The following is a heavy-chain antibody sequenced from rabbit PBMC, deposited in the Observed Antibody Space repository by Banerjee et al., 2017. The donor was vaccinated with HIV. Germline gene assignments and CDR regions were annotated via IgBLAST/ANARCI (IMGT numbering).Heavy chain of an antibody. CDR1: GFTLSSYY. V-gene: IGHV1S7*01. CDR3: ARDLVAVIGWNFSL. J-gene: IGHJ6*01. D-gene: IGHD1-1*01. CDR2: IDPVFGIT. Sequence: HLKGSGGGLVQPGGSLKLSCTASGFTLSSYYMNWVRQAPGKGLEWIGYIDPVFGITYYANWVNGRFSISRENAQNTVFLQMTSLTAADTATYFCARDLVAVIGWNFSLWGPGTLVTVS.